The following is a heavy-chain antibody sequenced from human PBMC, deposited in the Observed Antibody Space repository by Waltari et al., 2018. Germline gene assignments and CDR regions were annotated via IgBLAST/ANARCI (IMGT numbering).Heavy chain of an antibody. D-gene: IGHD5-12*01. Sequence: QVQLQESGPGLVKPSETLSLTCTVSGGSISSYYWSWIRQPPGKGLEWIGYIYYSGSTNYNPSLKSRVTISVDTSKNQFSLKLSSVTAADTAVYYCARRGRRDGYNYPFDIWGQGTMVTVSS. CDR2: IYYSGST. V-gene: IGHV4-59*01. CDR1: GGSISSYY. J-gene: IGHJ3*02. CDR3: ARRGRRDGYNYPFDI.